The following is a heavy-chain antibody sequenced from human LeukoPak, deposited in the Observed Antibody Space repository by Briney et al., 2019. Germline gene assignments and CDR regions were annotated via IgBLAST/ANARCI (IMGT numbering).Heavy chain of an antibody. V-gene: IGHV1-69*01. CDR3: ARGAFDYGDYGEFDY. CDR2: IIPIFGTA. CDR1: GGTFSSYA. J-gene: IGHJ4*02. D-gene: IGHD4-17*01. Sequence: SVTVSCKASGGTFSSYAISWVRQAPGQGLEWMGGIIPIFGTANYAQKFQGRVTITADESTSTAYMELSSLRSEDTAVYYCARGAFDYGDYGEFDYWGQGTLVTVSS.